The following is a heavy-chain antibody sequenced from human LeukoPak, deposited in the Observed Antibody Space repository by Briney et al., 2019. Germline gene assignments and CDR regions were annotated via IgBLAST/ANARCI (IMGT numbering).Heavy chain of an antibody. CDR3: ASLQTSTGSYDY. CDR1: GGSISSSSYY. CDR2: IYYCGST. J-gene: IGHJ4*02. V-gene: IGHV4-39*01. Sequence: RTSETLSLTCTVSGGSISSSSYYWGWLRQPPGKGLEWIGSIYYCGSTYYNPSLKSRVTISVDTSKNQFSLKLSSVTAADTAVYHCASLQTSTGSYDYWGQGTLVTVSS. D-gene: IGHD3-10*01.